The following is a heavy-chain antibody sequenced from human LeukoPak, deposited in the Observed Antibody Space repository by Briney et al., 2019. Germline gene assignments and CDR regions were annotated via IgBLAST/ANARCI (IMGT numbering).Heavy chain of an antibody. J-gene: IGHJ4*02. V-gene: IGHV3-23*01. Sequence: GGSLRLSCAASGLTFRTYAMSWVRRAPGKGLEWVSSISDSGGYTFYADSVKGRFTISRDNSKNTVYLQMNSLRAGDTAVYYCAKGGSYRSQPYFDYWGQGTPVTVSS. CDR1: GLTFRTYA. D-gene: IGHD3-16*02. CDR2: ISDSGGYT. CDR3: AKGGSYRSQPYFDY.